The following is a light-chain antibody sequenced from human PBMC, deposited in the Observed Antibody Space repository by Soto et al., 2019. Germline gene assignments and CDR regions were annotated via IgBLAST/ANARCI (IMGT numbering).Light chain of an antibody. CDR1: QSVSSSY. J-gene: IGKJ4*01. CDR3: QQYRSPPPT. V-gene: IGKV3-20*01. Sequence: EIVLTQSPGTLSLSPGERATLSCRASQSVSSSYLAWYQQKPGQAPRLLIYAASSRATGIPDRFSGSGSGTDFTLTVSGLEPEDFAVYYCQQYRSPPPTFGGGTKVDIK. CDR2: AAS.